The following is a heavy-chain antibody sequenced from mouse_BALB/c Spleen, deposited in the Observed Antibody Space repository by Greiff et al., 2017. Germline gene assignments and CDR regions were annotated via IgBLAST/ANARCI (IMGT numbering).Heavy chain of an antibody. V-gene: IGHV1S29*02. Sequence: EVQLQQSGPELVKPGASVKISCKASGYTFTDYNMHWVKQSHGKSLEWIGYIYPYNGGTGYNQKFKSKATLTVDNSSSTAYMELRSLTSEDSAVYYCAIYYDYDYFDYWGQGTTLTVSS. D-gene: IGHD2-4*01. CDR3: AIYYDYDYFDY. CDR2: IYPYNGGT. J-gene: IGHJ2*01. CDR1: GYTFTDYN.